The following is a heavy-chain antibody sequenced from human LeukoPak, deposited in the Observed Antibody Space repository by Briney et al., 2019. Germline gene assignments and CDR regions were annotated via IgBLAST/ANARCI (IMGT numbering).Heavy chain of an antibody. CDR3: AREWHRDYYFVY. Sequence: SETLSLTCTVSGGSISSYYWSWVRQPAGKGLEWIGHIYISGSTKYNPSLKSRVTISVDTSKNQFSLKLSSVTAADTAVYYCAREWHRDYYFVYWGQGTLVTVSS. CDR2: IYISGST. CDR1: GGSISSYY. V-gene: IGHV4-4*07. D-gene: IGHD1-14*01. J-gene: IGHJ4*02.